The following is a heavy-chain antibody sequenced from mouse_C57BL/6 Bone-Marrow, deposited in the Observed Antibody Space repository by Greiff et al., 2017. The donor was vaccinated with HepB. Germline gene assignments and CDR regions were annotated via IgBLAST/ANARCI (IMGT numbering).Heavy chain of an antibody. CDR2: IDPENGDT. J-gene: IGHJ1*03. CDR1: GFNIKDDY. V-gene: IGHV14-4*01. CDR3: TYVYYGNYVPWYFDV. Sequence: SGAELVRPGASVKLSCTASGFNIKDDYMHWVKQRPEQGLEWIGWIDPENGDTEYASKFQGKATITADTSSNTAYLQLSSLTSEDTAVYYCTYVYYGNYVPWYFDVWGTGTTVTVSS. D-gene: IGHD2-1*01.